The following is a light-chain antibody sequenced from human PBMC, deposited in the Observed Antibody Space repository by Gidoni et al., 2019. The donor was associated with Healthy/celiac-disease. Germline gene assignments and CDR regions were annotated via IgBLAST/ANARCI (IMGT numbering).Light chain of an antibody. CDR2: GAS. V-gene: IGKV3-20*01. CDR3: QQYGSSLGWT. CDR1: QSVSSSY. Sequence: EIVLTPSPGTLSLSPGERATHSCRASQSVSSSYLAWYQQKPGQAPRLLIYGASSRATGIPDRFSGSGSGTDFTLNISRLEPEDFAVYYCQQYGSSLGWTFGQGTKVEIK. J-gene: IGKJ1*01.